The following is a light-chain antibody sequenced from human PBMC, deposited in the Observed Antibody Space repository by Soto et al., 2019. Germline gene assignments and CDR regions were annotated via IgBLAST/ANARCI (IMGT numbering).Light chain of an antibody. CDR1: QSVSNN. CDR2: DAS. CDR3: QQHNNWPPWT. Sequence: TLMTQSPATLSVSPGERATLSCRASQSVSNNLAWYQQKPGQAPRLLIYDASTRATGIPAMFSGSGSGTEFTLTISGLQSEDFAVYYCQQHNNWPPWTFGQGTKVEIK. V-gene: IGKV3-15*01. J-gene: IGKJ1*01.